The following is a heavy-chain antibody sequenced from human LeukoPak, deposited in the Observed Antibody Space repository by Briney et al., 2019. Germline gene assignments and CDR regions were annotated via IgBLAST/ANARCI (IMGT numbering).Heavy chain of an antibody. J-gene: IGHJ6*03. Sequence: ASVKVSCKASGYTFTGYYMHWVRQAPGQGLEWMGWINPNSGDTNYAQKFQGRVTMTRDTSISTAYMELSSLRSDDTAVYYCSRDFGEPTGYYMDAWGKGTTVTVSS. V-gene: IGHV1-2*02. D-gene: IGHD3-3*01. CDR3: SRDFGEPTGYYMDA. CDR1: GYTFTGYY. CDR2: INPNSGDT.